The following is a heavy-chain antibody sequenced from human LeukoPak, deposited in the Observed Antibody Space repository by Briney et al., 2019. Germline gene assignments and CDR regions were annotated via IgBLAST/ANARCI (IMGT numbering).Heavy chain of an antibody. CDR1: GFTVSSNY. V-gene: IGHV3-21*01. D-gene: IGHD3-10*02. Sequence: GGSLRLSCAASGFTVSSNYMTWVRQAPGKGLEWVSSITSGSSYIYYADSVKGRFTISRDNAKNSLYLQMNSLRAEDTAVYYCAELSITMIGGVWGKGTTVTISS. J-gene: IGHJ6*04. CDR3: AELSITMIGGV. CDR2: ITSGSSYI.